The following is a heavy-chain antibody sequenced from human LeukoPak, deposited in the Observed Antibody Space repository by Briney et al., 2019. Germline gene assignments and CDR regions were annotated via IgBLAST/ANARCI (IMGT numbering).Heavy chain of an antibody. J-gene: IGHJ4*02. V-gene: IGHV1-2*02. CDR1: GYTFTGYY. CDR2: INPNSGGT. Sequence: ASVKVSCKASGYTFTGYYMHWVRQAPGHGLEWMGWINPNSGGTNYAQKFQGRVTMTRDTSISTAYMELSRLRSDDTAVYYCGVDSSGYYREFDYWGQGTLVTVSS. D-gene: IGHD3-22*01. CDR3: GVDSSGYYREFDY.